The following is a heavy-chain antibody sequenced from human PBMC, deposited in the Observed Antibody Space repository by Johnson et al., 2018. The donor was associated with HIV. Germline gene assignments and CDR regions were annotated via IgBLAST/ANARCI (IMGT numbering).Heavy chain of an antibody. CDR3: ARGPGGFGAFDI. Sequence: QVLLVESGGGVVQPGRSLRLSCAASGFTFSSYAMHWVRQAPGKGLEWVAVISYDGSNKYYADSVKGRFTISRDNSKNTLYLQMNSLRAEDTAVYYCARGPGGFGAFDIWGQGTMVTVSS. V-gene: IGHV3-30*14. D-gene: IGHD2-8*02. CDR1: GFTFSSYA. J-gene: IGHJ3*02. CDR2: ISYDGSNK.